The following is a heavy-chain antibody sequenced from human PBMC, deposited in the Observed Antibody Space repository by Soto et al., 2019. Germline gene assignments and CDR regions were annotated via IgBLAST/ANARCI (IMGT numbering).Heavy chain of an antibody. CDR1: CGSFSGYY. CDR3: ARGRGEYSSSSGSNWFDP. V-gene: IGHV4-34*01. Sequence: SETLSPTFAVHCGSFSGYYWSWLRQPPGKGLEWIGEINHSGSTNYNPSLKSRVTISVDTSKNQFSLKLSSVTAADTAVYYCARGRGEYSSSSGSNWFDPWGQGTLVTVS. D-gene: IGHD6-6*01. J-gene: IGHJ5*02. CDR2: INHSGST.